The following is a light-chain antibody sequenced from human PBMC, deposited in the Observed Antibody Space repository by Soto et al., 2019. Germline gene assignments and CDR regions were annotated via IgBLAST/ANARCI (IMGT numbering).Light chain of an antibody. J-gene: IGLJ2*01. CDR1: SRDVGYYNY. Sequence: QSALTQPASVSGSPGQSITISCTGTSRDVGYYNYVSWYQQHPGKAPKLIIYDVSNRPSGVSNRFSGSKSGNTASLTISGLQAEDEADYYCTSFTDSSTPVVFGGGTKLTVL. V-gene: IGLV2-14*03. CDR2: DVS. CDR3: TSFTDSSTPVV.